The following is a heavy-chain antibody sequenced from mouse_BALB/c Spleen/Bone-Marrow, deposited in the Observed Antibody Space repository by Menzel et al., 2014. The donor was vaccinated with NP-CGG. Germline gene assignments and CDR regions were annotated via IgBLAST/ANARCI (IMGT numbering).Heavy chain of an antibody. D-gene: IGHD1-2*01. J-gene: IGHJ3*01. CDR1: GFDFSRYW. CDR3: AKNYYYGYVAY. CDR2: INPGSSTI. Sequence: EVMLVESGGGLVQPGGSLKLSCAASGFDFSRYWMTWVRQAPGKGLEWIGEINPGSSTINYAPSLKDKFIISRDNAKNTLYLQMSKVRSEDTALYYCAKNYYYGYVAYWGQGTLVTVSA. V-gene: IGHV4-1*02.